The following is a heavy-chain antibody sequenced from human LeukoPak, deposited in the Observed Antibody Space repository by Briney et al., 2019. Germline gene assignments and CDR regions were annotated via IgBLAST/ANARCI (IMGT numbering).Heavy chain of an antibody. D-gene: IGHD3-9*01. V-gene: IGHV4-39*01. Sequence: SETLSLTFTVPGGSITTSPYNWGWIRQPPGKGLEWIGTISYSGTTYYKPSLKSRVTMSIDTSKNQFSLNLSSATAADTAVYYCARHPTGYPNWFDSWGQGTLVIVSS. CDR2: ISYSGTT. J-gene: IGHJ5*01. CDR1: GGSITTSPYN. CDR3: ARHPTGYPNWFDS.